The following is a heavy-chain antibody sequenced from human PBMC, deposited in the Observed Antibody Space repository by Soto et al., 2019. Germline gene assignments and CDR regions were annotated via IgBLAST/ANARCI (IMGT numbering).Heavy chain of an antibody. V-gene: IGHV1-69*13. CDR1: GGTFSSYA. CDR2: IIPIFGTA. D-gene: IGHD3-9*01. J-gene: IGHJ4*02. Sequence: SVKVSCKASGGTFSSYAISWVRQAPGQGLEWMGGIIPIFGTANYAQKFQGRVTITADESTSTAYMELSSLRSEDTAVYYCARDPKPTYYDILTGYLPSYWGQGTLVTVSS. CDR3: ARDPKPTYYDILTGYLPSY.